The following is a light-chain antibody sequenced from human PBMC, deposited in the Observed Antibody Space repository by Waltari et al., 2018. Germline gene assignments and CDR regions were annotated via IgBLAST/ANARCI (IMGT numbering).Light chain of an antibody. CDR1: QSVSRALRT. Sequence: EIVLTQSPGTLSLSPGERATLSCRASQSVSRALRTLAWYQQKPGQAPRLLIYDASTRATGMPDRVSGSGAGTDVTLNSSRLEPDDCAVYYCQRYGTLPATFGQGTKVEIK. V-gene: IGKV3-20*01. CDR3: QRYGTLPAT. CDR2: DAS. J-gene: IGKJ1*01.